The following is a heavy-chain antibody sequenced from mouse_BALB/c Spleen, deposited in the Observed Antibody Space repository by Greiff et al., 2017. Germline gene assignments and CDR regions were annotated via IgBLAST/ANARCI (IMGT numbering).Heavy chain of an antibody. V-gene: IGHV14-3*02. J-gene: IGHJ2*01. CDR1: GFNIKDTY. CDR2: IDPANGNT. Sequence: EVKLQESGAELVKPGASVKLSCTASGFNIKDTYMHWVKQRPEQGLEWIGRIDPANGNTKYDPKFQGKATITADTSSNTAYLQLSSLTSEDTAVYYCASFYRYDAGGNFDYWGQGTTLTVSS. CDR3: ASFYRYDAGGNFDY. D-gene: IGHD2-14*01.